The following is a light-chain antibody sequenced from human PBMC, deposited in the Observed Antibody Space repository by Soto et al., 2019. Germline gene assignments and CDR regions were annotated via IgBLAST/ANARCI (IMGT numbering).Light chain of an antibody. CDR3: QQYNSYWT. Sequence: DIQMTQSPSTLSASVGDRVTITCRASQSISSWLAWYQQKPGKAPKLLIYDASSLESGVPSWFSGSGSGTEFTLTISSLQPDDFATYCCQQYNSYWTFGQGTKVEIK. CDR2: DAS. J-gene: IGKJ1*01. V-gene: IGKV1-5*01. CDR1: QSISSW.